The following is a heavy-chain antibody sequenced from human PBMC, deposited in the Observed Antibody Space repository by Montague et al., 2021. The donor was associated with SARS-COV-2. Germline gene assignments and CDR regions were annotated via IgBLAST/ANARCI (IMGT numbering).Heavy chain of an antibody. CDR2: IYWDDDK. CDR3: AHRRLHTGSFDY. CDR1: GFSLSTSGVG. Sequence: PALVKPTQTLTLTCTFSGFSLSTSGVGVGWIRQPPGKALEWLALIYWDDDKCYSPSLKSRLTITKDTSKNQVVLTVTNMDPVDTATYYCAHRRLHTGSFDYWGQGALVTVSS. J-gene: IGHJ4*02. V-gene: IGHV2-5*02. D-gene: IGHD1-26*01.